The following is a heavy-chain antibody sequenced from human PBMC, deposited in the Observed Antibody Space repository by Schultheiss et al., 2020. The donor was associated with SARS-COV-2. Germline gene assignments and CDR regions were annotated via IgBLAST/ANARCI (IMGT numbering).Heavy chain of an antibody. Sequence: GGSLRLSCAASGFTFSSYAMHWVRQAPGKGLEWVAVISYDGSNKYYADSVKGRFTISRDNSKNTLYLQMNSLRAEDTAVYYCARVIGLARVDAFDIWGQGTMVTVSS. J-gene: IGHJ3*02. V-gene: IGHV3-30*01. CDR1: GFTFSSYA. CDR2: ISYDGSNK. CDR3: ARVIGLARVDAFDI. D-gene: IGHD3/OR15-3a*01.